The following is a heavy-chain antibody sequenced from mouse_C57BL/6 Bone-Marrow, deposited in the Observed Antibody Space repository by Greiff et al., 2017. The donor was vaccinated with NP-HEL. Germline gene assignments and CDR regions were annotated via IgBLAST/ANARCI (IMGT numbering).Heavy chain of an antibody. Sequence: QVQLQQPGAELVKPGASVKLSCKASGYTFTSYWMHWVKQRPGQGLEWIGMIHPNSGSTNYNEKFKSKATLTVDKSSSTAYMQLSSLTSEDSAVYYCARYGNWDVGYFDVWGTGTTITVSS. CDR1: GYTFTSYW. D-gene: IGHD4-1*01. CDR3: ARYGNWDVGYFDV. J-gene: IGHJ1*03. V-gene: IGHV1-64*01. CDR2: IHPNSGST.